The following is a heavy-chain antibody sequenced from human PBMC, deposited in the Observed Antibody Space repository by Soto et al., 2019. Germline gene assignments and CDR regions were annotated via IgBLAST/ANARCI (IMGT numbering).Heavy chain of an antibody. Sequence: PGGSLRLSCAASGFTFSSYAIHLCRHAAFQGLEWVAVISYDGSNKYYADSVKGRFTISRDNSKNTLYLQMNSLRAEDTAVYYCARDYDSSGYTPALFDYWGQGTLVTVSS. CDR2: ISYDGSNK. CDR3: ARDYDSSGYTPALFDY. V-gene: IGHV3-30-3*01. D-gene: IGHD3-22*01. J-gene: IGHJ4*02. CDR1: GFTFSSYA.